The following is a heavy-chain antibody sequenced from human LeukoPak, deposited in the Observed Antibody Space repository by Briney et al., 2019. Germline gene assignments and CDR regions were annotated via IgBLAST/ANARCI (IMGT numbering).Heavy chain of an antibody. Sequence: PSETLSLTCTVSGGSISSGDYYWSWIRQPPGKGLEWIGYIYYSGSTYYNPSLKSRVTISVDTSKNQFSLKLSSVTAADTAVYYCARYCSSTSCYAGFDCWGQGTLVTVSS. CDR1: GGSISSGDYY. CDR2: IYYSGST. V-gene: IGHV4-30-4*01. J-gene: IGHJ4*02. D-gene: IGHD2-2*01. CDR3: ARYCSSTSCYAGFDC.